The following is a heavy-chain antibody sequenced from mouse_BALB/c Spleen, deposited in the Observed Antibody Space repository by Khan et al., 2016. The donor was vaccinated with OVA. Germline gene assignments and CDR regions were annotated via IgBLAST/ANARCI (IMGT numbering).Heavy chain of an antibody. CDR3: ACSFASRFAY. Sequence: VPLQESGAELVRPGSSVKISCKASGYTFSSAWMNWVKHRPGQGLEWIGQIYTGNDDTDYNGKFKDKASLTADKSSRTADMQITRLTSEDSEVSFCACSFASRFAYWGQGFLLTVSA. J-gene: IGHJ3*01. CDR1: GYTFSSAW. CDR2: IYTGNDDT. D-gene: IGHD6-2*01. V-gene: IGHV1-80*01.